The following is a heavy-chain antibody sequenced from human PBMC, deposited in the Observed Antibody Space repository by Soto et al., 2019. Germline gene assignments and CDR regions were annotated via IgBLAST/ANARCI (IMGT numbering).Heavy chain of an antibody. CDR3: GTWPPLYEDFDY. V-gene: IGHV4-39*01. Sequence: QLQLQESGPGLVKPSDTLSLTCTVSGGSISSSSYYWGWIRQPPGKGLEWIGSIYYSGSTYYNPSLKSRVTISIDTSKNQFSLKLSSVTAADTAVYYCGTWPPLYEDFDYWGQGTLVTVSS. D-gene: IGHD1-1*01. J-gene: IGHJ4*02. CDR2: IYYSGST. CDR1: GGSISSSSYY.